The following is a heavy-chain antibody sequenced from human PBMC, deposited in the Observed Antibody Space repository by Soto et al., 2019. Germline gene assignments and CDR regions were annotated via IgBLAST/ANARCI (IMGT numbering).Heavy chain of an antibody. J-gene: IGHJ4*02. V-gene: IGHV3-23*01. CDR2: ISISGGNT. CDR3: ANEIRPNDY. CDR1: GLPFSSHA. D-gene: IGHD4-17*01. Sequence: EVQLLESGGGLVQPGGSLRLSCAASGLPFSSHAMSWVRKAPGKGLEWVSSISISGGNTYYADSVRGRFTISRDNSKNTLYLHMNRLTAEDTAIYYCANEIRPNDYWGQGTLVTVSS.